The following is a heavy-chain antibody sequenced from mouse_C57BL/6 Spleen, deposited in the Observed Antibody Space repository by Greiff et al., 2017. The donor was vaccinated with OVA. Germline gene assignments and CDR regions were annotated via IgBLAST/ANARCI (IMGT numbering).Heavy chain of an antibody. CDR1: GYTFTGYW. CDR2: ILPGSGST. Sequence: QVQLQQSGAELMKPGASVKLSCKATGYTFTGYWIEWVKQRPGHGLEWIGEILPGSGSTNYNEKFKGKATFTADTSSNTAYMQRSSLTTEDSAIYYCASFWEVPYAMDYWGQGTSVTVSS. J-gene: IGHJ4*01. V-gene: IGHV1-9*01. D-gene: IGHD4-1*01. CDR3: ASFWEVPYAMDY.